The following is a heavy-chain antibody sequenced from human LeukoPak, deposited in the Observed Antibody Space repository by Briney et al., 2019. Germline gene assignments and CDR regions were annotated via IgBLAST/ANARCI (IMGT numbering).Heavy chain of an antibody. J-gene: IGHJ4*02. CDR2: IYYSGST. D-gene: IGHD3-10*01. CDR1: GGSISSYY. V-gene: IGHV4-59*01. CDR3: ARGGLYGSGSY. Sequence: SETLSLTCTVSGGSISSYYWSWIRQPPGKGLEWIGYIYYSGSTNYNPSLKSRVAISVDTSKNQFSLKLSSVTAADTAVYYCARGGLYGSGSYWGQGTLVTVSS.